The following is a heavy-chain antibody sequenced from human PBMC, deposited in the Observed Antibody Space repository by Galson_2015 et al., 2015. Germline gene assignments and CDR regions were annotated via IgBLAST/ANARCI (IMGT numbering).Heavy chain of an antibody. CDR1: GSTFSSSA. CDR2: ISGGGTT. V-gene: IGHV3-23*01. D-gene: IGHD2/OR15-2a*01. Sequence: SLRLSCADSGSTFSSSAMSWVRQAPGKGLEWVSAISGGGTTYYAGSVKGRFTVSRDNSKSTLYLQMNSLRAEDTAVYYCAKDSTSHAFDYWGQGTLVTVSS. J-gene: IGHJ4*02. CDR3: AKDSTSHAFDY.